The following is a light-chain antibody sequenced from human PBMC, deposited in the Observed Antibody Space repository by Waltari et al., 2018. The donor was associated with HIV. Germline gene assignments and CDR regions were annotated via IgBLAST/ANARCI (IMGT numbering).Light chain of an antibody. CDR1: SSSIGSNY. CDR2: RNK. J-gene: IGLJ1*01. Sequence: QSVLTQPPSASGTPGQRVTISCSGSSSSIGSNYVYWYQQLPGTPPKLLIYRNKQRPSGVPDRFSGSKSGTAASLAISGLRSEDEADYDCAAWDDSLSGYVFGTGTKVTVL. V-gene: IGLV1-47*01. CDR3: AAWDDSLSGYV.